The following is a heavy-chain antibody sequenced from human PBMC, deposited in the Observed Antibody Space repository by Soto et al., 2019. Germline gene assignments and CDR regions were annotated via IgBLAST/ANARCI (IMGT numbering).Heavy chain of an antibody. Sequence: QVQLVQSGAEVKKPGASVKVSCKASGYTFTSYGISWVRQAPGQGLEWMGWISAYNGNTNYAQKLQGRVTMTTDTSTSTAYMELRSLRSDDTAVYYCASGYYDFWSGYLRYMDVWGKGTTVTVSS. CDR3: ASGYYDFWSGYLRYMDV. CDR2: ISAYNGNT. V-gene: IGHV1-18*01. J-gene: IGHJ6*03. CDR1: GYTFTSYG. D-gene: IGHD3-3*01.